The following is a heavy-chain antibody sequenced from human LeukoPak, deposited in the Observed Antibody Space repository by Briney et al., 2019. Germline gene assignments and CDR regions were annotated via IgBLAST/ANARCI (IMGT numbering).Heavy chain of an antibody. V-gene: IGHV1-18*01. Sequence: ASVKVSCKASGYTFTSYGISWVRQAPGQGLEWMGRISAYNGNTNYAQKLQGRVTMTTDTSTSTAYMELRSLRSDDTAVYYCARESTYYYGSGSYDAFDIWGQGTMVTVSS. CDR2: ISAYNGNT. D-gene: IGHD3-10*01. CDR1: GYTFTSYG. J-gene: IGHJ3*02. CDR3: ARESTYYYGSGSYDAFDI.